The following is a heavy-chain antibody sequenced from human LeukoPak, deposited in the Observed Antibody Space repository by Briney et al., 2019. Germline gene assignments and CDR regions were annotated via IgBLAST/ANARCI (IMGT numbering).Heavy chain of an antibody. D-gene: IGHD3-22*01. Sequence: GGSLRLSCAASGLTFSFYAMTWVRQAPGKGLEWVSSISGSGDSTYYADSVKGRFTISRDNSKSTLYLQMNSLRAEDTAVYYCAKAGDNTGYYLGAFDIWGQGTMVTVSS. V-gene: IGHV3-23*01. J-gene: IGHJ3*02. CDR3: AKAGDNTGYYLGAFDI. CDR1: GLTFSFYA. CDR2: ISGSGDST.